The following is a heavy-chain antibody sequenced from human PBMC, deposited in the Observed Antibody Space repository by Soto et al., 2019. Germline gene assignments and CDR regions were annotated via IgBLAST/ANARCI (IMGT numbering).Heavy chain of an antibody. CDR3: VKDRSGWGSFDI. D-gene: IGHD3-16*01. V-gene: IGHV3-23*01. Sequence: EVQVLESGGGLVQPGGPLRLSCSASGFTFNDINWVRQAPGKGLEWISRITGGGHTDYVDSVKGRFTISRDNSKNTGYLQMNSLRVDDTAVYYCVKDRSGWGSFDIWGQGTVVTVSS. CDR1: GFTFND. J-gene: IGHJ3*02. CDR2: ITGGGHT.